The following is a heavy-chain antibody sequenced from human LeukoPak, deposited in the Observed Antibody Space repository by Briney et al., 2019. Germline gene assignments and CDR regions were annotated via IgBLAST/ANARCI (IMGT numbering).Heavy chain of an antibody. CDR1: GFTFNYYA. V-gene: IGHV3-23*01. D-gene: IGHD4-23*01. J-gene: IGHJ3*02. Sequence: PGGSLKLSCAASGFTFNYYAMSWVRQAPWKGLEWVSRISAIGDATKYADSVKGRFTISRDNSKNTLSLQMHSLRAEDTAVYYCARSAFLTTVAHDAFDIWGQGTMVTVSS. CDR2: ISAIGDAT. CDR3: ARSAFLTTVAHDAFDI.